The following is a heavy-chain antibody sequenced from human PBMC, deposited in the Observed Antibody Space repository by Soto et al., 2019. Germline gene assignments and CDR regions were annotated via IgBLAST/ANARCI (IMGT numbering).Heavy chain of an antibody. CDR2: INPSGGST. J-gene: IGHJ6*02. V-gene: IGHV1-46*01. D-gene: IGHD3-16*01. Sequence: ASVKVSCKASGYTFTRYYMHWVRQAPGQGLEWMGVINPSGGSTDYAQKSQGRVTMTRDTSTSTVYMELSSLRSEDTAVYYCARDRGRAAAGEYHYYGMDVWGQGTTVTVSS. CDR1: GYTFTRYY. CDR3: ARDRGRAAAGEYHYYGMDV.